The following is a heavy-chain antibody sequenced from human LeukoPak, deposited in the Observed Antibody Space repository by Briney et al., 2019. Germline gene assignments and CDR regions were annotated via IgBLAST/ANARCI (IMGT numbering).Heavy chain of an antibody. J-gene: IGHJ4*02. Sequence: GRSLRLSCIASGFALSHHGMHWVRQPPGKGLEWVAFVRYDGSDKYYADSVKGRFTVSRDNSNNALDLQMNTLTVEDTAVYYCAIALSSTGGSYYFDSWGQGTLVTVSS. D-gene: IGHD1-14*01. CDR2: VRYDGSDK. CDR3: AIALSSTGGSYYFDS. V-gene: IGHV3-33*03. CDR1: GFALSHHG.